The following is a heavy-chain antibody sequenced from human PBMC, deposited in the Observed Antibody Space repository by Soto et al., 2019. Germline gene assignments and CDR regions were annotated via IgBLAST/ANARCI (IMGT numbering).Heavy chain of an antibody. Sequence: QEQLVQSGPEVKKPGSSVKVSCKGSGGLFSSFAISWVRLAPGQGLEWLGGIIPVFGTTNYAEKFQCRLTITAEGSTDQAYKGLFNLTSGDTAMDFLGRGGGPYVWFNDFWGEGTLVTVSS. CDR3: GRGGGPYVWFNDF. CDR1: GGLFSSFA. V-gene: IGHV1-69*01. J-gene: IGHJ4*02. CDR2: IIPVFGTT. D-gene: IGHD2-15*01.